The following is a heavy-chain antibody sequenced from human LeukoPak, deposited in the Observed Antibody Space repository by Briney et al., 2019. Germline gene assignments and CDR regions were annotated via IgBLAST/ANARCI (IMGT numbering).Heavy chain of an antibody. CDR3: ARDYYGSGKTSPGAPNWFDP. V-gene: IGHV3-21*01. CDR2: ISSSSSYI. Sequence: GGSLRLSCAASGFTSSSYSMNWVRQAPGKGLEWVSSISSSSSYIYYADSVKGRFTISRDNAKNSLYLQMNSLRAEDTAVYYCARDYYGSGKTSPGAPNWFDPWGQGTLVTVSS. D-gene: IGHD3-10*01. CDR1: GFTSSSYS. J-gene: IGHJ5*02.